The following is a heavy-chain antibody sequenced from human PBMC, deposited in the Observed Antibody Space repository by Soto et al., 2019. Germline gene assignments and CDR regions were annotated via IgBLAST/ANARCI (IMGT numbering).Heavy chain of an antibody. J-gene: IGHJ4*02. CDR2: INHSGST. CDR3: ARHQWFGELYD. D-gene: IGHD3-10*01. CDR1: GGSFSGYY. V-gene: IGHV4-34*01. Sequence: SETLSLTCAVYGGSFSGYYWSWIRQPPGKGLEWIGEINHSGSTNYNPSLKSRVTISVDTSKNQFSLKLSSVTAADTAVYYCARHQWFGELYDWGQGTLVTVSS.